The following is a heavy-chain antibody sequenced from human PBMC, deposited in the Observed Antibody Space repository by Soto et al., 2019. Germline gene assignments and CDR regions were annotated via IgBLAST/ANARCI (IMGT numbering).Heavy chain of an antibody. CDR3: TLPDYYDSSGYFGGDYYGMDV. J-gene: IGHJ6*02. Sequence: GWSLRLSCAASGFTFSSYAMNWVRQAPGKGLEWVSTISGSGGTTNYADSVKGRFTISRDNSKNTLYLQMNSLKTEDTAVYYCTLPDYYDSSGYFGGDYYGMDVWGQGTTVTVSS. CDR2: ISGSGGTT. D-gene: IGHD3-22*01. CDR1: GFTFSSYA. V-gene: IGHV3-23*01.